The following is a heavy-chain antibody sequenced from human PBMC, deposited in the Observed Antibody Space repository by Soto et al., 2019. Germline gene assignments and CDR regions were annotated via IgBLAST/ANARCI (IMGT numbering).Heavy chain of an antibody. V-gene: IGHV1-69*13. D-gene: IGHD3-3*01. CDR2: FIPVYRTL. CDR3: ATGVIWIGYFTVDS. CDR1: GGSFGNSA. J-gene: IGHJ4*02. Sequence: ASVKVSCKASGGSFGNSAINWVRQTPGQGLEWLGGFIPVYRTLNYAQKFQGRVTITADESTGTAYMTLSSLASNDTAVYYCATGVIWIGYFTVDSWGQGTRVTVSS.